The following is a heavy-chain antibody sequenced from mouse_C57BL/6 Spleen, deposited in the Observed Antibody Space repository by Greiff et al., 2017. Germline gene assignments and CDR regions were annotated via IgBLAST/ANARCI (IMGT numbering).Heavy chain of an antibody. CDR1: GYTFTSYW. J-gene: IGHJ1*03. CDR2: IYPGSGST. D-gene: IGHD2-4*01. Sequence: VQLQQPGAELVKPGASVKMSCKASGYTFTSYWITWVKQRPGQGLEWIGDIYPGSGSTNYNEKFKSKATLTVDTSSSTAYMQLSSLTSEDSAVYYCSRSGYYYDWYFGVWGTGTTVTVSS. V-gene: IGHV1-55*01. CDR3: SRSGYYYDWYFGV.